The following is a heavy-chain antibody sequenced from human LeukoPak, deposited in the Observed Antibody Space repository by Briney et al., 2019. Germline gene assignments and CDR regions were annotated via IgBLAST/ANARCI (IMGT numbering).Heavy chain of an antibody. J-gene: IGHJ6*02. CDR3: ARNPGGYCSGGSCYDPYYYGMDV. Sequence: SETLSLTCTVSGGSISSYYWSWIRQPPGKGLEWIGYIYYSGSTNYNPSLKSRVTISVDTSKNQFSLKPSSVTAADTAVYYCARNPGGYCSGGSCYDPYYYGMDVWGQGTTVTVSS. V-gene: IGHV4-59*01. CDR1: GGSISSYY. D-gene: IGHD2-15*01. CDR2: IYYSGST.